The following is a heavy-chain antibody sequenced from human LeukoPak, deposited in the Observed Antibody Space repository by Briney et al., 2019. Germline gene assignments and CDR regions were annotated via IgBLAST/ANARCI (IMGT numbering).Heavy chain of an antibody. Sequence: PSETLSLTCAVSGGSITNDYWSWIRQPPGRGLEWIGYIYYTGSTNHNPSLKSRVTISVDTSKNQFSLKLNSVTAADTAVYYCARPQWLVTMGPWFDPWGQGTLVTVSS. CDR2: IYYTGST. CDR1: GGSITNDY. D-gene: IGHD6-19*01. J-gene: IGHJ5*02. V-gene: IGHV4-59*01. CDR3: ARPQWLVTMGPWFDP.